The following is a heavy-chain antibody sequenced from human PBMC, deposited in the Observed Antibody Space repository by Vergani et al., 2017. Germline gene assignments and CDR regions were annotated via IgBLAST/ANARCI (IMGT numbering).Heavy chain of an antibody. CDR2: IDPSDSYT. CDR1: GYSFTSYW. D-gene: IGHD4-17*01. J-gene: IGHJ4*02. V-gene: IGHV5-10-1*03. Sequence: EVQLVQSGAEVKKPGESLRISCKGSGYSFTSYWISWVRQMPGKGLEWMGRIDPSDSYTNYSPSFQGHVTISADKSINTAYLQWSSLKASDTAMYYCARLSYGDYEVSVFDYWGQGTLVTVSS. CDR3: ARLSYGDYEVSVFDY.